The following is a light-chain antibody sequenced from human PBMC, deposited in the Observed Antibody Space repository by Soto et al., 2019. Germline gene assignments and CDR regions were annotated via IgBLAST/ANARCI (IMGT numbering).Light chain of an antibody. CDR3: AAWDDSLNGPVV. CDR2: SHN. J-gene: IGLJ2*01. V-gene: IGLV1-44*01. CDR1: SSNIGSNT. Sequence: QSVLTQPPSASGTPGQRVTISCSGSSSNIGSNTVNWYQQLPVTAPKLLIYSHNQRPSGVPDRFSGSKSGTSASLAISGLQSEDEAEYYCAAWDDSLNGPVVFGGGTKRTVL.